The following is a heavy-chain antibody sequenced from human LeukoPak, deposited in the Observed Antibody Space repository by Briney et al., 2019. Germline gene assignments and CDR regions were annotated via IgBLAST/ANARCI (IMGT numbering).Heavy chain of an antibody. CDR2: ISSRSSPI. V-gene: IGHV3-48*02. D-gene: IGHD3-22*01. CDR1: GFDFNDYS. CDR3: VRRYDSSGYHRVPPDH. J-gene: IGHJ4*02. Sequence: GGSLRLSCAASGFDFNDYSMNWVRQAPGKGLEWISYISSRSSPIYYADSVKGRFTISRDNAKNSLYLRMNSLRDEDTAVYYCVRRYDSSGYHRVPPDHWGQGTLVTVSS.